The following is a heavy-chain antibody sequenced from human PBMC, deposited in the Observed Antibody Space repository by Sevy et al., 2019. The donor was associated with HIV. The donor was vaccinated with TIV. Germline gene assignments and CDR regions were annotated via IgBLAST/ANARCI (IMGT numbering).Heavy chain of an antibody. V-gene: IGHV3-7*03. CDR1: GFTFSSYW. J-gene: IGHJ6*03. Sequence: GGSLRLSCAASGFTFSSYWMSWVRQAPGKGLEWVANIKQDGSEKYYVDSVKGRFTISRDNAKNSLYLQMNSLRAEDTAVNYCAREVTIFGVVIETYYYYYYYMDVWGKGTTVTVSS. CDR2: IKQDGSEK. CDR3: AREVTIFGVVIETYYYYYYYMDV. D-gene: IGHD3-3*01.